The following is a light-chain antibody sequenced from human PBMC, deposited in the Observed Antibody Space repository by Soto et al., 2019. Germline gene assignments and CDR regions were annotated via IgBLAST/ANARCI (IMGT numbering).Light chain of an antibody. CDR3: QKYNSAPLT. CDR1: QSIGNW. V-gene: IGKV1-5*03. J-gene: IGKJ4*01. Sequence: IRMTQSPSTQSASVGGRVTITCRASQSIGNWLAWYQQKPGRAPKFLIYEASSLESGVPSRFSGSGSGTEFTLTISSLQPEDVAAYYCQKYNSAPLTFGGGTKVDIK. CDR2: EAS.